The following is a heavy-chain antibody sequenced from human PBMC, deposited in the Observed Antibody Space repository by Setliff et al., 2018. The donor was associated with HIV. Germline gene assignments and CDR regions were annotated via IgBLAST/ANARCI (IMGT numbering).Heavy chain of an antibody. Sequence: PSETLSLTCTVSGGSISSSSYYWGWIRQPPGKGLEWIGSIYYSGSTYYNPSLKSRVTISVDTSKNQFSLNLSSVTAADTAVYFCARHRDPPGTRWIFYYYYMDLWGEGTTVTVSS. D-gene: IGHD5-12*01. V-gene: IGHV4-39*01. J-gene: IGHJ6*03. CDR3: ARHRDPPGTRWIFYYYYMDL. CDR1: GGSISSSSYY. CDR2: IYYSGST.